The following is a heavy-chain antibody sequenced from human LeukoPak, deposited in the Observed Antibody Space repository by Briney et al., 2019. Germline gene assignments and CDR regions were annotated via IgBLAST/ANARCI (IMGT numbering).Heavy chain of an antibody. CDR3: AKGGASVTRYVDY. V-gene: IGHV3-30*18. J-gene: IGHJ4*02. CDR1: GFTFSSYS. Sequence: GGSLRLSCAASGFTFSSYSMQWICKTPATGLERVGIRSNSGEKTFYGKAVKGRFTISRDNSQNTLYLQMNSLRPEDTAVYYCAKGGASVTRYVDYWGQGTLVTVSS. D-gene: IGHD4-17*01. CDR2: RSNSGEKT.